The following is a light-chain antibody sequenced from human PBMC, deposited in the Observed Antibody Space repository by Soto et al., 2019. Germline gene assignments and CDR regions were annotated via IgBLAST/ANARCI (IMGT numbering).Light chain of an antibody. Sequence: QSALTQPPSVSGAPGQRVTISCTGSSSNIGAGYDVHWYLHLPGTAPKLLIYGNNNRPSGVPDRFSGSKSGSSASLAITGLQAEDEADYYCQSYDSSLSGVVFGGGTKLTVL. J-gene: IGLJ2*01. CDR1: SSNIGAGYD. CDR3: QSYDSSLSGVV. V-gene: IGLV1-40*01. CDR2: GNN.